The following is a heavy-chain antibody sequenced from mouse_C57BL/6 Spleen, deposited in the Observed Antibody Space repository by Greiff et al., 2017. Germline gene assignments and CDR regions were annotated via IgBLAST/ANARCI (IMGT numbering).Heavy chain of an antibody. CDR3: AGGYYYDSGIDY. CDR2: IDPSDSET. D-gene: IGHD1-1*01. CDR1: GYTFTSYW. J-gene: IGHJ2*01. Sequence: QVQLQQPGAELVRPGSSVKLSCKASGYTFTSYWMHWVKQRPIQGLEWIGNIDPSDSETHYNQKFKDKATLTVDKSSSTAYMQLSSLTSEDSAVDYYAGGYYYDSGIDYWGQGTTLTVSS. V-gene: IGHV1-52*01.